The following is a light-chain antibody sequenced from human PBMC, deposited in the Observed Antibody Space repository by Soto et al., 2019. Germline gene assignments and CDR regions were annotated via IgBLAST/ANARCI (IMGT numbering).Light chain of an antibody. CDR1: QGISSW. V-gene: IGKV1-5*01. CDR2: DAS. Sequence: DIQISQSPSTLSASVGDIVIITCRASQGISSWLAWYQQKPGKAPKLLIYDASSLESGVPSRFSGSGSGTEFTLTISSLQPDDFATYYCQQYNSYWTFGQGTKVDI. J-gene: IGKJ1*01. CDR3: QQYNSYWT.